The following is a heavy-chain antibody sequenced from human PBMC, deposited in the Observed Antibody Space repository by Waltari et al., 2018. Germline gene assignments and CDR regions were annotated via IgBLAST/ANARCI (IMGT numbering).Heavy chain of an antibody. Sequence: EAQLVESGGDVVQPGGSLSLSCVGSGFIFSTYWMPWLRQDPGKGLVWVSRITGDGALTLYAYSVKGRLTISRDNARNTLSLEMNNVRDEDTAIYYCATESLGAGHRYFEVWGRGTLVTVSS. CDR1: GFIFSTYW. V-gene: IGHV3-74*03. CDR3: ATESLGAGHRYFEV. D-gene: IGHD7-27*01. J-gene: IGHJ2*01. CDR2: ITGDGALT.